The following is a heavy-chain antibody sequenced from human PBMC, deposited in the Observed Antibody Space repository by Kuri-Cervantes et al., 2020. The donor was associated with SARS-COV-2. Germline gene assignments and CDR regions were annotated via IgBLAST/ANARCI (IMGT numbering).Heavy chain of an antibody. V-gene: IGHV4-59*10. CDR2: IYYSGST. CDR3: ASRSASLTELYYFDY. Sequence: GSLRLSCAVYGGSFSGYYWSWIRQPAGKGLEWIGRIYYSGSTYYNPSLKSRVTISVDTSKNQFSLKLSSVTAADTAVYYCASRSASLTELYYFDYWGQGTLVTVSS. CDR1: GGSFSGYY. J-gene: IGHJ4*02. D-gene: IGHD1-20*01.